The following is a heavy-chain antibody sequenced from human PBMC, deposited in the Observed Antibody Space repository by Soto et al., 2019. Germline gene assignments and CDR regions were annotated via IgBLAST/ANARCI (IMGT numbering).Heavy chain of an antibody. CDR2: INNDGSST. CDR3: ARDLGGPDY. V-gene: IGHV3-74*01. Sequence: GGSLLLSCAASVFTLNNYWMDWVREAPGKGLVWVSRINNDGSSTAYADPVKGRFTISRDNAKNTLYLQMNSLRAEDTAIYYCARDLGGPDYWGQGTLVTVSS. D-gene: IGHD2-15*01. J-gene: IGHJ4*02. CDR1: VFTLNNYW.